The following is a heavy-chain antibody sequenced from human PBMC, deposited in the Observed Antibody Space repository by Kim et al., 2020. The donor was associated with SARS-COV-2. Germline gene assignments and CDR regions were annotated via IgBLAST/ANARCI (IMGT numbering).Heavy chain of an antibody. V-gene: IGHV1-3*01. CDR3: ASGYYYDSSGYYYDYFDY. Sequence: ASVKVSCKASGYTFTSYAMHWVRQAPGQRLEWMGWINAGNGNTKYSQKFQGRVTITRDTSASTAYMELSSLRSEDTAVYYCASGYYYDSSGYYYDYFDYWGQGTLVTVSS. CDR1: GYTFTSYA. J-gene: IGHJ4*02. CDR2: INAGNGNT. D-gene: IGHD3-22*01.